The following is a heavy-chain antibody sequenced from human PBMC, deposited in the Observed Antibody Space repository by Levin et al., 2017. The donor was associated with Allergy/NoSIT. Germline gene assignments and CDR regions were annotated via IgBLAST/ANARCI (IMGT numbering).Heavy chain of an antibody. D-gene: IGHD2-21*02. Sequence: LSLTCAASGFTFSSYAMSWVRQAPGKGLEWVSAISGSGGSTYYADSVKGRFTISRDNSKNTLYLQMKSLRAEDTAVYYCAKVMAYCGGDCLGMGFDYWGQGTLVTVSS. CDR3: AKVMAYCGGDCLGMGFDY. V-gene: IGHV3-23*01. J-gene: IGHJ4*02. CDR1: GFTFSSYA. CDR2: ISGSGGST.